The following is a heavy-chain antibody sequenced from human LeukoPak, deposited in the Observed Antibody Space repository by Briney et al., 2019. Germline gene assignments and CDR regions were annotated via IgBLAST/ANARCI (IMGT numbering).Heavy chain of an antibody. CDR1: GGSISSYY. Sequence: SETLSLTCTVSGGSISSYYWSWIPQPPGKGLEWIGYISYSGSTNYNPSLKSRVTISIDTSKNQFSLKLRSVTAADTAIYYCARQGYDILTGYIDAFDIWGQGTMVTVSS. J-gene: IGHJ3*02. CDR3: ARQGYDILTGYIDAFDI. CDR2: ISYSGST. D-gene: IGHD3-9*01. V-gene: IGHV4-59*08.